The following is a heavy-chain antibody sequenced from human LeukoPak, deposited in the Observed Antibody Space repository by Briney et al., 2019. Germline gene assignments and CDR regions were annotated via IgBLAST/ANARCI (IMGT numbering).Heavy chain of an antibody. CDR3: ARKLDYYDSSAYDL. CDR2: INPNSGGT. D-gene: IGHD3-22*01. CDR1: GYTFTCYY. V-gene: IGHV1-2*06. J-gene: IGHJ2*01. Sequence: ASVKVSCKASGYTFTCYYMHWVRQAPGQGLEWMGRINPNSGGTNYAQKFQGRVTMTRDTSISTAYMELSRLRSDDTAVYYCARKLDYYDSSAYDLWGRGTLVTVSS.